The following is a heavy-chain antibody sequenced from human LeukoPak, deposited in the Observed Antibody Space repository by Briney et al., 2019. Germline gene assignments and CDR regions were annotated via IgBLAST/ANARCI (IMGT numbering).Heavy chain of an antibody. CDR3: AQGFYGDYPNYYYYGMDV. CDR1: GGTFSSYA. J-gene: IGHJ6*02. V-gene: IGHV1-69*04. CDR2: IIPILGIA. Sequence: SVKVSCKASGGTFSSYAISWVRQAPGQGLEWMGRIIPILGIANYAQKFQGRVTITADKSTSTAYMELSSLRSEDTAVYYCAQGFYGDYPNYYYYGMDVWGQGTTVTVSS. D-gene: IGHD4-17*01.